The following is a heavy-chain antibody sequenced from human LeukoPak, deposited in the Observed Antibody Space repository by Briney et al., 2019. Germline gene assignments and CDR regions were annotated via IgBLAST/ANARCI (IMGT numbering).Heavy chain of an antibody. CDR2: ISYDGSNK. Sequence: GGSLRLSCAASGFTFSSYAMSWVRQAPGKGLEWVTVISYDGSNKYYGDSVKGRFTISRDNSKNTLYLKMNSLRAEDTAVYYCAKEGSNGDFDYWGQGTLVTVSS. CDR1: GFTFSSYA. D-gene: IGHD1-26*01. V-gene: IGHV3-30*18. CDR3: AKEGSNGDFDY. J-gene: IGHJ4*02.